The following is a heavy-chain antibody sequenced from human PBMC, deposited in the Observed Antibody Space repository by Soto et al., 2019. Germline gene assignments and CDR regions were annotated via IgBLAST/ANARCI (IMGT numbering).Heavy chain of an antibody. CDR3: ARDSRTWIQLWHNYYYYGMDV. V-gene: IGHV1-69*13. CDR1: GGTFSSYA. Sequence: ASVKVSCKASGGTFSSYAISWVRQAPGQGLEWMGGIIPIFGTANYAQKFQGRVTITADESTSTAYMELSSLRSEDTAVYYCARDSRTWIQLWHNYYYYGMDVWGQGTTVTVSS. CDR2: IIPIFGTA. J-gene: IGHJ6*02. D-gene: IGHD5-18*01.